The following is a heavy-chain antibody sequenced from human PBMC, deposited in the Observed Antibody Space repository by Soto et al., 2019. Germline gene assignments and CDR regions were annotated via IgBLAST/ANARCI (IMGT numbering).Heavy chain of an antibody. CDR3: ARWQGSYYYYYMDV. J-gene: IGHJ6*03. Sequence: QVQLVQSGAEVKKPVSSVKVSCKASGGTFSSYTISWVRQAPGQGLEWMGRIIPILGIANYAQKFQGRVTITAEKSTSTAYMERSSLRSEDTAVYYCARWQGSYYYYYMDVWGKGTTVTVSS. D-gene: IGHD2-15*01. V-gene: IGHV1-69*02. CDR2: IIPILGIA. CDR1: GGTFSSYT.